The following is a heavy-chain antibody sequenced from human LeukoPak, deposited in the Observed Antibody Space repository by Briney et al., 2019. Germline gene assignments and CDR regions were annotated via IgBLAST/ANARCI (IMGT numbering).Heavy chain of an antibody. CDR3: ARPRGAVVIGDVVY. Sequence: ASVKVSCKASGYTFTGYYMHWVRQAPGQGLEWMGWINPNGGGTNYAQKFQGRVTMTRDTSISTAYMELSRLRSDDTAVYYCARPRGAVVIGDVVYWGQGTLVTVSS. CDR1: GYTFTGYY. CDR2: INPNGGGT. J-gene: IGHJ4*02. V-gene: IGHV1-2*02. D-gene: IGHD3-22*01.